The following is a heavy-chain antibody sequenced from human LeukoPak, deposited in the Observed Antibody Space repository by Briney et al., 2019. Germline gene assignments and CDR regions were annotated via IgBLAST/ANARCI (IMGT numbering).Heavy chain of an antibody. CDR3: AKDPVGTEGGSSSWYLFFDY. Sequence: GGSLRLSCAASGFTFSSYVMSWVRQAPGKGLEWVSAISGSGGSTYYADSVKGRFTISRDNSKNTLYLQMNSLRAEDTAVYYCAKDPVGTEGGSSSWYLFFDYWGQGTLVTVSS. D-gene: IGHD6-13*01. CDR2: ISGSGGST. CDR1: GFTFSSYV. V-gene: IGHV3-23*01. J-gene: IGHJ4*02.